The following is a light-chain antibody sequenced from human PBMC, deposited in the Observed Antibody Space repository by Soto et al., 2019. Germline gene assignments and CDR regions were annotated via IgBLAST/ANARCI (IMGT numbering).Light chain of an antibody. Sequence: EIVLTQSPGTLSLSPGERATLSCRASQSVSSSYLAWYQQKPGQAPRLLIYGASSRATGIPDRFSGSGSGTDFTLTISRLEPEDFAVYYCQQCSKWPLTFGGGTKVDIK. CDR1: QSVSSSY. J-gene: IGKJ4*01. V-gene: IGKV3D-20*02. CDR2: GAS. CDR3: QQCSKWPLT.